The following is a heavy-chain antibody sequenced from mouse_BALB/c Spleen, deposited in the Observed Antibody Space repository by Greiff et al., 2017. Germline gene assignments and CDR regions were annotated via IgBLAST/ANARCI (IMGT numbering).Heavy chain of an antibody. J-gene: IGHJ3*01. Sequence: EVQLQQSGAELVRSGASVKLSCTASGFNIKDYYMHWVKQRPEQGLEWIGWIDPENGDTEYAPKFQGKATMTADTSSNTAYLQLSSLTSEDTAVYYCNANNWAWFAYWGQGTLVTVSA. CDR1: GFNIKDYY. CDR2: IDPENGDT. V-gene: IGHV14-4*02. CDR3: NANNWAWFAY. D-gene: IGHD4-1*01.